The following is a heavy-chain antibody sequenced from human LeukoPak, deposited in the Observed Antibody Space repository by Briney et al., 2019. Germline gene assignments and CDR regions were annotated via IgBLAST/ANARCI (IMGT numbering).Heavy chain of an antibody. J-gene: IGHJ4*02. V-gene: IGHV3-23*01. D-gene: IGHD3-22*01. CDR1: GFTFSSYG. CDR3: AKILGHYYDSSGYHNYFDY. CDR2: ISGSGGST. Sequence: PGGSLRLSCAASGFTFSSYGMSWVRQAPGKGLEWVSAISGSGGSTYYADSVKGRFTISRDNSKDTLYLQMTSMRAEDTAVYYCAKILGHYYDSSGYHNYFDYWGQGTLVTVSS.